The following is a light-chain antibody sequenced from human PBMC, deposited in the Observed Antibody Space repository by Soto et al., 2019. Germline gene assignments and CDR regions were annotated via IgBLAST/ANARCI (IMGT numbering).Light chain of an antibody. CDR1: QSVGSN. V-gene: IGKV3-15*01. Sequence: EIVMTQSPATLSVSPGERASLSCRASQSVGSNLAWYQQTAGQAPRLLIYGASTRATGIPARFSGSGSGTEFTLTIRSLQSEDFAVYSCQQYTNWPYTFGQGNQLEIK. CDR2: GAS. J-gene: IGKJ2*01. CDR3: QQYTNWPYT.